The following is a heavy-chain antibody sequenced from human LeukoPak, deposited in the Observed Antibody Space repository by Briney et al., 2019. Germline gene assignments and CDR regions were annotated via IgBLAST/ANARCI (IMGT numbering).Heavy chain of an antibody. CDR2: IRYDGNDK. J-gene: IGHJ5*02. CDR1: GFTFSTYG. V-gene: IGHV3-30*02. D-gene: IGHD3-10*01. CDR3: AKDLMRDRWFGES. Sequence: PGGSLRLSCAASGFTFSTYGMSWVRQAPGKGLEWVAFIRYDGNDKFYADSVKGRFTISGDTSKNTLYLQMNSLRTEDTAVYYCAKDLMRDRWFGESWGQGTLVTVSS.